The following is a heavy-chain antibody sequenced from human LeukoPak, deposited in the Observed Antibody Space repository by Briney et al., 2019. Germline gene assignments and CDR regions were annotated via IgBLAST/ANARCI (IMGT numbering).Heavy chain of an antibody. CDR2: IYYTGST. D-gene: IGHD3-22*01. V-gene: IGHV4-39*07. CDR3: ARDGYYFDSSGYYF. Sequence: SETLSLTCTVSGGSISSSSYYWGWIRQPPGKGLEWIGSIYYTGSTYYNPSLKSRVTIPVDTSKNQFSLKLRSVTAADTAVYYCARDGYYFDSSGYYFWGQGTLVTVSS. CDR1: GGSISSSSYY. J-gene: IGHJ4*02.